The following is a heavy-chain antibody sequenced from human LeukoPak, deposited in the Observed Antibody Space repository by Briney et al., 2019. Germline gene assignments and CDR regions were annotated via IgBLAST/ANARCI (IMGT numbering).Heavy chain of an antibody. CDR2: IYNSGST. D-gene: IGHD4-17*01. V-gene: IGHV4-30-4*07. Sequence: PSQTLSLTCAVSGGSINSGGYSYNWIRQPPGKGLEWIGYIYNSGSTYYNPSLKSRVTISVDTSKNQFSLKLSSVTAADTAVYYCARADYGALDYWGQGTLVTVSS. J-gene: IGHJ4*02. CDR3: ARADYGALDY. CDR1: GGSINSGGYS.